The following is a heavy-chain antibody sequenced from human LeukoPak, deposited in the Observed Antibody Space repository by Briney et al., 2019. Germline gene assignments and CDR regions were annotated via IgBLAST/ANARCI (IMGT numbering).Heavy chain of an antibody. J-gene: IGHJ5*02. CDR2: IYSGENT. V-gene: IGHV3-66*01. CDR1: GFSVSNNY. CDR3: ARDSGYSGYALDL. D-gene: IGHD5-12*01. Sequence: GGSLSLSCAASGFSVSNNYMSWVRQAPGKGLEWVSMIYSGENTYYLDSVKGRFTISRDNSKNKLYLQMYSLRAEDTAVYYCARDSGYSGYALDLWGQGNLVTVSS.